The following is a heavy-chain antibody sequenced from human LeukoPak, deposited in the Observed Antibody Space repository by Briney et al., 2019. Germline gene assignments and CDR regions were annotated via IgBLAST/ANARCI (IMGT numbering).Heavy chain of an antibody. J-gene: IGHJ2*01. Sequence: GGSLRLSCAASGFTVSSNYMSWVRQAPGKGLEWVSVIYSGGSTYYADSVKGRFTISRDNSKNTLYLQMNSLRAEDTAVYYCAKGAIRYYYDSSGYSWYFDLWGRGTLVTVSS. CDR1: GFTVSSNY. CDR3: AKGAIRYYYDSSGYSWYFDL. CDR2: IYSGGST. V-gene: IGHV3-66*01. D-gene: IGHD3-22*01.